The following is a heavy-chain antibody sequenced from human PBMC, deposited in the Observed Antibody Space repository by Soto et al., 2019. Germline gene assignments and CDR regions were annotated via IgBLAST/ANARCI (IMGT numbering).Heavy chain of an antibody. Sequence: GGSMRLSCAASGFSFSSYSMNWFRHAPGKGMEWLSSISSSSSYIYYADSSKGRFTISRDNARKTRYMQMNSLKGEDTAVAYSASLSSWDYYYYGMGVWGQGPRVAVSS. J-gene: IGHJ6*02. D-gene: IGHD6-13*01. V-gene: IGHV3-21*01. CDR2: ISSSSSYI. CDR3: ASLSSWDYYYYGMGV. CDR1: GFSFSSYS.